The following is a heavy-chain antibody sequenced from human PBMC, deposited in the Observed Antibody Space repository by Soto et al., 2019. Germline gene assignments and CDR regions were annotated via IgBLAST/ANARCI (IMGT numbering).Heavy chain of an antibody. CDR1: GGSFIGYY. D-gene: IGHD4-4*01. CDR3: ARKLQSVRAFYGMDV. CDR2: INHSGST. Sequence: PSVTLSVTCAVYGGSFIGYYWSWIRQPPGKGLEWIGDINHSGSTNYNPSLKSRVTISVDTSKNQFSLKLSSVTAADTAVYYCARKLQSVRAFYGMDVWGQGTTVTVS. J-gene: IGHJ6*02. V-gene: IGHV4-34*01.